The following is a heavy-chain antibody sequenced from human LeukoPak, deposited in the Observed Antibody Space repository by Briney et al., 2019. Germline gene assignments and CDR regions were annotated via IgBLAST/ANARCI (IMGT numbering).Heavy chain of an antibody. V-gene: IGHV3-11*04. J-gene: IGHJ3*02. CDR3: ARDNLAAAGDDNFDI. CDR2: MSSSGGTI. Sequence: GGSLRLSCAASGFIFSDYYMAWIRQAPGKGLEWLSYMSSSGGTIFYADSVKGRFIVSRDNAKNSLYLQMNSLRAEDTAIYYCARDNLAAAGDDNFDIWGQGTMVTVSS. CDR1: GFIFSDYY. D-gene: IGHD6-13*01.